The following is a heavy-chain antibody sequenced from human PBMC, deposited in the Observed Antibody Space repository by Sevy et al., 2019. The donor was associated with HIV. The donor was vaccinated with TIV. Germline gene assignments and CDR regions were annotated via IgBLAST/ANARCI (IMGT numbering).Heavy chain of an antibody. CDR1: GYTFTTFY. J-gene: IGHJ4*02. CDR3: AGGTEV. Sequence: ASVKVSCKTSGYTFTTFYVHWVRQAPGQGLEWMGIIIPSGGSTTYAQKFQGRVTMTRDTSTSTVYMELRSLRSEDTAVYYCAGGTEVWGQGTPVTVSS. D-gene: IGHD1-26*01. CDR2: IIPSGGST. V-gene: IGHV1-46*01.